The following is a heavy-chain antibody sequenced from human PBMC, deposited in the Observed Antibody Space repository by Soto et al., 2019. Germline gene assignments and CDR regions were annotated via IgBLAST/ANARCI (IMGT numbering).Heavy chain of an antibody. CDR3: AKDHKSGYANYGPVFDA. J-gene: IGHJ4*02. Sequence: PGGSLRLSCAASGFTFSTYAMSWVRQAPGKGLEWVSSISGVGGSTYYAESVKGRFTISRDNSRSFLYLHINTLSAEDTATFYCAKDHKSGYANYGPVFDAWGPGTLLTVSS. D-gene: IGHD5-12*01. V-gene: IGHV3-23*01. CDR1: GFTFSTYA. CDR2: ISGVGGST.